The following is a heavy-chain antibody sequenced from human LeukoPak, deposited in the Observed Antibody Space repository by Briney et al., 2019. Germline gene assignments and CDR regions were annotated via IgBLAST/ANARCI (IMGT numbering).Heavy chain of an antibody. J-gene: IGHJ4*02. CDR2: ISSSGDNT. CDR1: EFTFSIYA. Sequence: PGGSLRLSCAASEFTFSIYAMSWVRQTPGKGLEWVSTISSSGDNTYYADSVKGRFTISRDNSKNTLYLQMSSLRAEDTAVYYCVKDVIVGARRGHICSFDYWGQGTLVTVSS. CDR3: VKDVIVGARRGHICSFDY. V-gene: IGHV3-64D*06. D-gene: IGHD2/OR15-2a*01.